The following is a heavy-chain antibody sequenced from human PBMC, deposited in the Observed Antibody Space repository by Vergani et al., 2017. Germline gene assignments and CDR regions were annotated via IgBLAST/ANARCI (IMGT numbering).Heavy chain of an antibody. CDR1: GASTISRSYY. J-gene: IGHJ2*01. CDR2: IYNSVNG. D-gene: IGHD3-16*01. Sequence: QLQLQESGPRLVKASETLSLTCTVSGASTISRSYYWGWIRQPPGKGLEWIGSIYNSVNGDSSSSLKSRVTISADTSKNQYSLRLTSVTAADTAVYYCASGKYYSDSTSQFRGRYFDVWGRGTLVTVPS. V-gene: IGHV4-39*01. CDR3: ASGKYYSDSTSQFRGRYFDV.